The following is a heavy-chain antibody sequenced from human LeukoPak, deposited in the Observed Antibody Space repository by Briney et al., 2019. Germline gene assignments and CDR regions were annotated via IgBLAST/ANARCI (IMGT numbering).Heavy chain of an antibody. V-gene: IGHV4-59*01. CDR1: GGSISSYY. CDR2: IYYSGST. Sequence: SETLSLTCTVSGGSISSYYWSWIRQPPGKGLEWIGYIYYSGSTNYNPSLKSRVTISVDTSKNQFSLKLSSVTAADTAVYYCARGQGDCSGGSCYYYFDYWGQGTRVTVSS. D-gene: IGHD2-15*01. CDR3: ARGQGDCSGGSCYYYFDY. J-gene: IGHJ4*02.